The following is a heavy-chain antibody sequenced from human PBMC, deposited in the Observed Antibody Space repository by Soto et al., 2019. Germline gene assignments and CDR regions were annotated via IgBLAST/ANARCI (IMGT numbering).Heavy chain of an antibody. Sequence: SETLSLTCTVSGGSFSSGDYYWSWIRQPPGKGLEWIGYIYYSGSTYYNPSLKSRVTISVDTSKNQFSLKLSSVTAADTAVYYCARDLDSSSCFDYWGQGTLVTVSS. V-gene: IGHV4-30-4*01. D-gene: IGHD6-13*01. CDR1: GGSFSSGDYY. CDR2: IYYSGST. CDR3: ARDLDSSSCFDY. J-gene: IGHJ4*02.